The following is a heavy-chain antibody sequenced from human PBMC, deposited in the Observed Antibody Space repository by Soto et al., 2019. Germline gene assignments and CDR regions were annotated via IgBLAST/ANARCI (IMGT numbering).Heavy chain of an antibody. CDR1: GGTFSRYA. J-gene: IGHJ4*02. CDR2: IIPMFGTA. D-gene: IGHD3-22*01. CDR3: TRGWGPDSSEYYYAY. Sequence: QVQLVQSGAEVKKPGSSVKVSCKASGGTFSRYAISWVRQAPGQGLEWMGGIIPMFGTANYAQKFKGRVTITADESTSTAYMELRSLRSEDTALYYCTRGWGPDSSEYYYAYWGQGTLITVSS. V-gene: IGHV1-69*01.